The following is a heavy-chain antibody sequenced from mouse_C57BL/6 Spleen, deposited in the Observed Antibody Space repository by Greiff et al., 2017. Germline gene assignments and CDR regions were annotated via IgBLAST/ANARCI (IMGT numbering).Heavy chain of an antibody. J-gene: IGHJ3*01. CDR2: IDPETGGT. V-gene: IGHV1-15*01. Sequence: VQLQESGAELVRPGASVTLSCKASGYTFTDYEMHWVKQTPVHGLEWIGAIDPETGGTAYNQKFKGKAILTADKSSSTAYMELRSLTSEDSAVYYCTRALYYSSYGFAYWGQGTLVTVSA. CDR1: GYTFTDYE. CDR3: TRALYYSSYGFAY. D-gene: IGHD2-5*01.